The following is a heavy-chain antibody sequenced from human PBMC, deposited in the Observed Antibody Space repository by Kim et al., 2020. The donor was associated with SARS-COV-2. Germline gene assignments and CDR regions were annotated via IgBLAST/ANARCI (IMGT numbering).Heavy chain of an antibody. Sequence: GGSLRLSCAASGFTFSNAWMSWVRQAPGKGLEWVGHIKSKSDGGTADYAAPVKGRFTISRDDSKNTLYLQVNSLKTEDTAVYYCTTAYSGSYLSHYYYAM. CDR2: IKSKSDGGTA. J-gene: IGHJ6*01. V-gene: IGHV3-15*01. CDR1: GFTFSNAW. CDR3: TTAYSGSYLSHYYYAM. D-gene: IGHD1-26*01.